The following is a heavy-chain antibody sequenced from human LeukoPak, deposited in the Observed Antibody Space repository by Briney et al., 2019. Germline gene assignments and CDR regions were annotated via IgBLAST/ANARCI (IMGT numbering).Heavy chain of an antibody. CDR3: ARGPYYYDSSGD. CDR2: IYYSGST. D-gene: IGHD3-22*01. J-gene: IGHJ4*02. CDR1: GGSISSYY. V-gene: IGHV4-59*01. Sequence: SETLSLTCTVSGGSISSYYWSWIRQPPGKGLEWIGYIYYSGSTNYNPSLKSRVTISVDTSKNQFSLKLSSVTAADAAVYYCARGPYYYDSSGDWGQGTLVTVSS.